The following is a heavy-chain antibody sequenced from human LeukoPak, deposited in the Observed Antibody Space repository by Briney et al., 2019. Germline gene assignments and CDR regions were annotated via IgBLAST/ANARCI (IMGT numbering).Heavy chain of an antibody. CDR1: GGSLSSGTYY. D-gene: IGHD2-21*02. CDR2: IYSSGST. J-gene: IGHJ4*02. CDR3: ARDGEHIVVVTAHYYFDY. Sequence: PSQTLSLTCTVSGGSLSSGTYYWSWIRQPAGKGLEWIGHIYSSGSTNYNPSLKSRVIISLDRSMNQFSLKLSSVTAADTAVYYCARDGEHIVVVTAHYYFDYWGQGTLVTVSS. V-gene: IGHV4-61*09.